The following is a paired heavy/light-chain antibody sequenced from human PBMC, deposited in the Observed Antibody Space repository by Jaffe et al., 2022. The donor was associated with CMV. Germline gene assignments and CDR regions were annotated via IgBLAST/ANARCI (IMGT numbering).Heavy chain of an antibody. J-gene: IGHJ4*02. D-gene: IGHD2-2*02. Sequence: EVQLVQSGTQVKKPGESLKISCKGSGYKFSTYWIGWVRQTPGKGLEWMGIIYPGDYDTRYSPSFRGQVTISVDNSISTAYLQWSGLKASDTAMYYCARAPTSISNPYYFDYWGQGTLVTVSS. CDR3: ARAPTSISNPYYFDY. CDR1: GYKFSTYW. V-gene: IGHV5-51*01. CDR2: IYPGDYDT.
Light chain of an antibody. CDR3: QHYYKSPFA. Sequence: DIVMTQSPDSLAVSLGESATINCKSSQSVLYTNNNYLAWYQQKPGQPPKLLIYWASTRESGVPERFSGGGSGTDFTLTIGSLQAEDVAVYYCQHYYKSPFAFGGGTKVEI. CDR2: WAS. CDR1: QSVLYTNNNY. V-gene: IGKV4-1*01. J-gene: IGKJ4*01.